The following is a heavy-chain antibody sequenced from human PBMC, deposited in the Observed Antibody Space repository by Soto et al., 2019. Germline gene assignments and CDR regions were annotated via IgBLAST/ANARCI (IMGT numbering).Heavy chain of an antibody. J-gene: IGHJ6*02. V-gene: IGHV4-31*03. CDR3: ARVPITGTSLYYYGMDV. D-gene: IGHD1-7*01. CDR2: IYYSGST. Sequence: PSETLSLTCTVSGGSISGGGYYWSGIGHHPGKGLEWIGYIYYSGSTYYNPSLKSRVTISVDTSKNQFSLKLSSVTAADTAVYYCARVPITGTSLYYYGMDVWGQGTTVTVSS. CDR1: GGSISGGGYY.